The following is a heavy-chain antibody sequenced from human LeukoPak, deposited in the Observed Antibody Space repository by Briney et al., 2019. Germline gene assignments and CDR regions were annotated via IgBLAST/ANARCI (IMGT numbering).Heavy chain of an antibody. CDR3: AKGSYTYCGGDCYPFDY. CDR1: VFTFSNYA. CDR2: VSGSGGST. Sequence: PGGSLRLSYAASVFTFSNYAMSWVRQAPGKGLEWVSTVSGSGGSTYYADSVKGRFTISRDNSKNTLYLQMNSLRAEDTAVYYCAKGSYTYCGGDCYPFDYWGQGTLVTVSS. V-gene: IGHV3-23*01. J-gene: IGHJ4*02. D-gene: IGHD2-21*02.